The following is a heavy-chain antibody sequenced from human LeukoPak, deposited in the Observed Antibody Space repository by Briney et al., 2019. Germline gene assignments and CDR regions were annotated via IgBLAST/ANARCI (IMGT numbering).Heavy chain of an antibody. Sequence: GESLQLSCRGSGYSLTSYLMGGVRQLPGKGLEGRGIIYPGDSDSRYSTSFQGQVTISADKFITTAYLQWSSLKASDTAMYYCARLKVAMATTFDYWGQGTLVTVSS. CDR1: GYSLTSYL. V-gene: IGHV5-51*01. D-gene: IGHD5-24*01. J-gene: IGHJ4*02. CDR2: IYPGDSDS. CDR3: ARLKVAMATTFDY.